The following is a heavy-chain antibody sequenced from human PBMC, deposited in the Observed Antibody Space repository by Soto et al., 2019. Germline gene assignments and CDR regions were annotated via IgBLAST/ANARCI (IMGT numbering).Heavy chain of an antibody. D-gene: IGHD2-21*01. CDR1: GESLRGYY. J-gene: IGHJ5*01. V-gene: IGHV4-34*04. Sequence: QVQLQQWGTGLLKPSETLSLHCAVYGESLRGYYWSWIRQTPAMGLEWIGEINHRGTTNHDSSLKRRAIISIDTSKNQVSLRLNYVTAADTAVYYCARGYPRSILSTSLTTSDWFDSWGQGTLVTVSS. CDR3: ARGYPRSILSTSLTTSDWFDS. CDR2: INHRGTT.